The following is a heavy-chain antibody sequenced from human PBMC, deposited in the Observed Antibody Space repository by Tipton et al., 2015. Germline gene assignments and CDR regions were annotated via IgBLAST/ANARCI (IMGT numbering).Heavy chain of an antibody. D-gene: IGHD1-26*01. CDR1: GYIFTSFW. Sequence: QLVQSGAEVKKPGESLKISCKGSGYIFTSFWISWVRQMPGKGLEWMGTIYPGDSETRYNPSFQGQVTISADKSITTAYLQWRSLKASDTAMYYCVRRARRVGSHSYPYSFDYWGQGTLVPVSS. CDR2: IYPGDSET. V-gene: IGHV5-51*01. J-gene: IGHJ4*02. CDR3: VRRARRVGSHSYPYSFDY.